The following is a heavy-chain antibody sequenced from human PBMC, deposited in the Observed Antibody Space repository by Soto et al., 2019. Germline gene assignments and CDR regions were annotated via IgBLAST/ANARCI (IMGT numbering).Heavy chain of an antibody. D-gene: IGHD3-10*02. V-gene: IGHV1-18*01. CDR2: ISAYNGNT. J-gene: IGHJ4*02. CDR1: GYTFTTYA. CDR3: ARDGPPLFD. Sequence: QVQLVQSEAEVKKPGASVKVSCKASGYTFTTYAISWVRHAPGQGLEWMGWISAYNGNTNYAQKLQGRVTMTTDTSTSTSDMELRGLRSDDTAGYYSARDGPPLFDWGQGTQVTVSS.